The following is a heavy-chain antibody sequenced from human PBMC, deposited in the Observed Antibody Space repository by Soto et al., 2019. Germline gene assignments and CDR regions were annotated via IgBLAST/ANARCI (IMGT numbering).Heavy chain of an antibody. CDR2: IIPILGIA. Sequence: SSVKVSCKASGGTFSSYTIGWVRQAPGQGLEWMGRIIPILGIANYAQKFQGRVTITADKSTSTAYMELSSLRSEDTAVYYCARVPGGGYDYDDYWGQGTLVTVSS. D-gene: IGHD5-12*01. CDR1: GGTFSSYT. J-gene: IGHJ4*02. CDR3: ARVPGGGYDYDDY. V-gene: IGHV1-69*02.